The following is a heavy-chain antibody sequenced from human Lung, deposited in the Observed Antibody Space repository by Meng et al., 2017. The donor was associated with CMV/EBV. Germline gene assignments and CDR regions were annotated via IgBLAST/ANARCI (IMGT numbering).Heavy chain of an antibody. D-gene: IGHD1-26*01. CDR3: YMGHYSGA. V-gene: IGHV3-7*01. CDR1: GFTFSNFW. CDR2: IEDNGSGV. J-gene: IGHJ5*02. Sequence: GGSLRLSCAASGFTFSNFWMNWVRQAPGKGLEWVANIEDNGSGVYYVDSVKGRFTISRGNARNALYLQMDSLRVEDTAVYYCYMGHYSGAWGQGTLVTVSS.